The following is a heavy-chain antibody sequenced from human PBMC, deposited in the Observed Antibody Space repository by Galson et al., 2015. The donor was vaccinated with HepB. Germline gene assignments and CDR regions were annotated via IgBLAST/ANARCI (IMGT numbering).Heavy chain of an antibody. D-gene: IGHD1-14*01. V-gene: IGHV1-8*01. CDR1: GYTFTSYD. J-gene: IGHJ6*02. CDR2: MNPNSGNT. Sequence: SVKVSCKASGYTFTSYDINWVRQATGQGLEWMGWMNPNSGNTGYAQKFQGRVTMTRNTSISTAYMELSSLRSEDTAVYYCARATFTAPEYGMDVWGQGTTVTVSS. CDR3: ARATFTAPEYGMDV.